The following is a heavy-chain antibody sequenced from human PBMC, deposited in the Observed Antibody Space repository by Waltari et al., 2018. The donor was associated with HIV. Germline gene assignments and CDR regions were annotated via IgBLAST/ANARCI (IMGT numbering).Heavy chain of an antibody. J-gene: IGHJ4*02. CDR1: GFSFTYYS. V-gene: IGHV3-21*01. Sequence: DVQLVESGGGLVRPGGSLRLASAGSGFSFTYYSMNWVRQAPGKGLEWVSSISRDSRYIYYADSVKGRFTISRDNARNSLFLQMNSLRADDTAVYYCVRGGEGTDGDYWGQGTLVTVSS. CDR3: VRGGEGTDGDY. CDR2: ISRDSRYI. D-gene: IGHD3-16*01.